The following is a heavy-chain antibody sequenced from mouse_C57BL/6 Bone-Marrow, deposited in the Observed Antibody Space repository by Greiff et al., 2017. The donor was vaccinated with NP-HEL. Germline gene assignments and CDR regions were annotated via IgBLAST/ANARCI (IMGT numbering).Heavy chain of an antibody. D-gene: IGHD1-1*01. CDR1: GYTFTDYE. V-gene: IGHV1-15*01. J-gene: IGHJ2*01. Sequence: QVQLKQSGAELVRPGASVTLSCKASGYTFTDYEMHWVKQTPVHGLEWIGAIDPETGGTSYKQKFKGKAILTADKSSSTAYMELRSLTSEDSAVYYCTKPFHYYGSSYGYWGQGTTLTVSA. CDR2: IDPETGGT. CDR3: TKPFHYYGSSYGY.